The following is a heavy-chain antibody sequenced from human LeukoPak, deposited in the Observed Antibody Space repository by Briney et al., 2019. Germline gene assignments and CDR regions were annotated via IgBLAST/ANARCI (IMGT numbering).Heavy chain of an antibody. J-gene: IGHJ4*02. CDR1: GFTVSSNY. CDR3: AKPSSGWHGHFDY. D-gene: IGHD6-19*01. CDR2: IYSGGST. Sequence: GGSLRLSCAASGFTVSSNYMSWVRQAPGKGLEWVSVIYSGGSTYYADSVKGRFTISRDNSKNTLYLQMNSLRAEDTAVYYCAKPSSGWHGHFDYWGQGTLVTVSS. V-gene: IGHV3-66*02.